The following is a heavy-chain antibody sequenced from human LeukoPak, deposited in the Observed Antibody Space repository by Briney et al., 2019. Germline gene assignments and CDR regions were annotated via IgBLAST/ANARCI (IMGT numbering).Heavy chain of an antibody. Sequence: SETLSLTCTVSGGSISSYYWSWIRQPPGRGLEWIGYIYYSGSTNYNHSLKSRVAISVDTSKNQFSLRLTSVTAADTAVYFCARDGYSYGLGWFDPWGQGTLVTVSS. D-gene: IGHD5-18*01. CDR3: ARDGYSYGLGWFDP. V-gene: IGHV4-59*01. CDR1: GGSISSYY. J-gene: IGHJ5*02. CDR2: IYYSGST.